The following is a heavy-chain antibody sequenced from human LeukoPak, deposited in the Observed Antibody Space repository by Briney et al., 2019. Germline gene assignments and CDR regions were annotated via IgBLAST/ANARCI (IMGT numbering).Heavy chain of an antibody. CDR2: IFYSGST. CDR3: ASSRDCSSTTCYGLFDS. CDR1: GGSISSSSYY. V-gene: IGHV4-39*01. J-gene: IGHJ4*02. Sequence: PSETLSLACTVSGGSISSSSYYWGWIRQPPGKGLEWIGSIFYSGSTYYNPSLKSRVTTSVDTPKNQFSLKLSSVTAADTAVYYCASSRDCSSTTCYGLFDSWGQGTLVTVSS. D-gene: IGHD2-2*01.